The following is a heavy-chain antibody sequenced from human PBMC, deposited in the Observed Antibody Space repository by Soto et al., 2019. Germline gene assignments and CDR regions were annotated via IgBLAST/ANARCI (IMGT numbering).Heavy chain of an antibody. J-gene: IGHJ4*02. V-gene: IGHV4-31*03. CDR3: ARDRGGLGYCSGGSCYNFDY. D-gene: IGHD2-15*01. Sequence: QVQLQESGPGLVKPSQTLSLTCTVSGGSISSGGYYWSWIRQHPGKGLEWIGYIYYSGSTYYNPSLKSRVTISVDTSKNQFSLKLSSVTAADTAVYYCARDRGGLGYCSGGSCYNFDYWGQGTLVTVSS. CDR2: IYYSGST. CDR1: GGSISSGGYY.